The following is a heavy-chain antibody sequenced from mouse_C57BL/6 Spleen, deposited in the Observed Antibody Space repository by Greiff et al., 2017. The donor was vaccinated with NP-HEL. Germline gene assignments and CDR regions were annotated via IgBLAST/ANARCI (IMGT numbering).Heavy chain of an antibody. CDR3: ARGETGPNWYFDV. Sequence: DVQLQESGPGLVKPSQSLSLTCSVTGYSITSGYYWNWIRQFPGNKLEWMGYISYDGSNNYNPSRKNRISITRDTSKNQFFLMLNSVTTEDTATYYWARGETGPNWYFDVWGTGTTVTVSS. CDR2: ISYDGSN. CDR1: GYSITSGYY. V-gene: IGHV3-6*01. D-gene: IGHD4-1*01. J-gene: IGHJ1*03.